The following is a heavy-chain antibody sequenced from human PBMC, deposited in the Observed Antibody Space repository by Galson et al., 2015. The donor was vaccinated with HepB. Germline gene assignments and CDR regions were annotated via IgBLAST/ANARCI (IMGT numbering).Heavy chain of an antibody. Sequence: SLRLSCAASGFTFSSYAMSWVRQAPGKGLEWVGRIKSKTDGGTTDYAAPVKGRFTISRDDSKNTLYLQMNSLKTEDTAVYYCTTDDRVRGYQYWGQGTLVTVSS. V-gene: IGHV3-15*01. CDR2: IKSKTDGGTT. CDR3: TTDDRVRGYQY. CDR1: GFTFSSYA. J-gene: IGHJ4*02. D-gene: IGHD2-15*01.